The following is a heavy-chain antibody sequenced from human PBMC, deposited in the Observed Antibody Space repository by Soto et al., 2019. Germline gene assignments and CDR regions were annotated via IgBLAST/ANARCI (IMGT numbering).Heavy chain of an antibody. Sequence: PGGSLRLSCTTSGFTFNSYGMHWVRQAPGKGLEWVSIIWYDGSNKYYADSVKGRFTISRDNSKNTLYLQMNSLRAEDTALYYCAKNQCLNVPATTEFDAWCQRTALTVSS. J-gene: IGHJ5*01. CDR2: IWYDGSNK. CDR1: GFTFNSYG. D-gene: IGHD3-16*01. CDR3: AKNQCLNVPATTEFDA. V-gene: IGHV3-33*06.